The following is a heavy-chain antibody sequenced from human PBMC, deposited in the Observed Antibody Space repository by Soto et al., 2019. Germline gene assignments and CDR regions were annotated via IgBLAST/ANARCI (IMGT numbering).Heavy chain of an antibody. CDR2: ISGSGGST. CDR1: GFTFSSYA. V-gene: IGHV3-23*01. D-gene: IGHD3-22*01. Sequence: GGSLRLSCAASGFTFSSYAMSWVRQAPGKGLEWVSAISGSGGSTYYADSVKGRFTISRDNSKNTLYLQMNSLRAEDTAVYYCAKPHPTYYYDSSGYHFDAFDIWGQGTMVTVSS. CDR3: AKPHPTYYYDSSGYHFDAFDI. J-gene: IGHJ3*02.